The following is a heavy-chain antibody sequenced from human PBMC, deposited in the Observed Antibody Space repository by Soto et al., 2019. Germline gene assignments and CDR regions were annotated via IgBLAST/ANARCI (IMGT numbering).Heavy chain of an antibody. CDR2: IYSGGST. Sequence: GGSLRLSCAASGFTVSSNYMSWVRQAPGKGLEWVSVIYSGGSTYYTDSVKVRFTISRDNSKNKLYLQMNSLRAEDTAVYYCARSDAYYYYYCGMDDWGQGTTVTVSS. CDR3: ARSDAYYYYYCGMDD. D-gene: IGHD2-21*02. CDR1: GFTVSSNY. J-gene: IGHJ6*02. V-gene: IGHV3-66*01.